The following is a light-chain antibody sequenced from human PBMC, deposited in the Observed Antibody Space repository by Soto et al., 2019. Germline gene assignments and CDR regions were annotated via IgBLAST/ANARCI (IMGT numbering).Light chain of an antibody. Sequence: DVVLTQSPLSLPVNFGQPASISCRSSKSLVYSDGNTHLSWFHQRPGQSPRRLIYRVSSRDSGVPDRFSSSGSGTDFTLEISRVEAEDVGIYFCTQGTHWPRTFGQGTKVEVK. CDR3: TQGTHWPRT. J-gene: IGKJ1*01. CDR1: KSLVYSDGNTH. CDR2: RVS. V-gene: IGKV2-30*01.